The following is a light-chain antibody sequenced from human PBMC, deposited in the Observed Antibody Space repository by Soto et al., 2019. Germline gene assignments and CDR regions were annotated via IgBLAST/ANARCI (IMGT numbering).Light chain of an antibody. Sequence: EIVLTQSPGTLSLSPGERATLSCRASQSVSSSYLAWYQQKPGQAPRLLIYGASSWATGIPGRFSGSGSGTDFTLTISRLAPEDFAVYYCQQYGSSPITFGQGTRLEIK. V-gene: IGKV3-20*01. J-gene: IGKJ5*01. CDR2: GAS. CDR3: QQYGSSPIT. CDR1: QSVSSSY.